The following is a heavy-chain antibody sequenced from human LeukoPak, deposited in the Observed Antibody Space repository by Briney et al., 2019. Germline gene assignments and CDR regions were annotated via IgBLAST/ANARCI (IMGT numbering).Heavy chain of an antibody. CDR3: ARDPVIRYYYDSSDPSGLSSWFDP. CDR2: IYYSGST. J-gene: IGHJ5*02. CDR1: GDSFSSVTDY. Sequence: SETLSLTCTVSGDSFSSVTDYWAWIRQPPGKGLEWIGYIYYSGSTNYNPSLKSRVTISVDTSKNQFSLKLSSVTAADTAVYYCARDPVIRYYYDSSDPSGLSSWFDPWGQETLVTVSS. V-gene: IGHV4-61*01. D-gene: IGHD3-22*01.